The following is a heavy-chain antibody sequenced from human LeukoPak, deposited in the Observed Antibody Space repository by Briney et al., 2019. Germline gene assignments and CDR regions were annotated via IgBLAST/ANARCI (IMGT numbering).Heavy chain of an antibody. J-gene: IGHJ3*02. V-gene: IGHV3-30*02. CDR3: ARDSWPADAFDI. Sequence: GGSLRLSCAASGFTFSSYGMHWVRQAPGKGLEWVAFIRYDGSNKYYADSVKGRFTISRDNSKNTLYLQMNSLKAEDTAVYYCARDSWPADAFDIWGQGTMVTVSS. CDR1: GFTFSSYG. CDR2: IRYDGSNK.